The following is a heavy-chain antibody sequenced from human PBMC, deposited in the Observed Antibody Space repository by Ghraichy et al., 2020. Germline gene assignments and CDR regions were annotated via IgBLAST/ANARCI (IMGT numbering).Heavy chain of an antibody. V-gene: IGHV4-39*01. CDR3: ARGSNNCNYEGPPGWFDP. CDR2: IYYSGST. Sequence: SETLSLTCTVSGGSISSSSYYWGWIRQPPGKGLEWIGSIYYSGSTYYNPSLKSRVTISVDTSKNQFSLKLSSVTAADTAVYYCARGSNNCNYEGPPGWFDPWGQGTLVTVSS. D-gene: IGHD1-7*01. J-gene: IGHJ5*02. CDR1: GGSISSSSYY.